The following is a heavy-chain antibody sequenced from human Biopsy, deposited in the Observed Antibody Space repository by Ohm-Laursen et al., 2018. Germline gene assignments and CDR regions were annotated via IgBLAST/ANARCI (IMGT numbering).Heavy chain of an antibody. CDR2: IIPIFNTP. Sequence: SSVKVSCKVSGDRFSNYPISWVRQAPGQGLEWMGGIIPIFNTPKYAQRFQGRVTITADRSTTTAHMELSSLRSDDTAVYYCARDSGDGSGNYGGCFDPWGQGTLVTVSS. CDR1: GDRFSNYP. D-gene: IGHD3-10*01. V-gene: IGHV1-69*06. J-gene: IGHJ5*02. CDR3: ARDSGDGSGNYGGCFDP.